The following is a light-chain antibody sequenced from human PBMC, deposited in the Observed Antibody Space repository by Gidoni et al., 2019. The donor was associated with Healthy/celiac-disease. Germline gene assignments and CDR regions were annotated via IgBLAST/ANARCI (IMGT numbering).Light chain of an antibody. V-gene: IGKV1-27*01. CDR2: SAS. Sequence: DIQLPQSPSSLSASVGARVTIPCRVSQGISSYLNWYRQKPGKVPKLLIYSASNLQSGVPSRFSGSGSGTDFTLTISSLQPEDVATYYGQRNYNAPRTFGQGTKVEIK. CDR1: QGISSY. J-gene: IGKJ1*01. CDR3: QRNYNAPRT.